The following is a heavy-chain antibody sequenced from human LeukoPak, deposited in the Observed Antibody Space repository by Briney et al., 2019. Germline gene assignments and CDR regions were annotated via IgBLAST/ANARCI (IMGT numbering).Heavy chain of an antibody. CDR1: GFTFSSYG. D-gene: IGHD4-11*01. CDR2: LWYDGSNK. V-gene: IGHV3-33*01. CDR3: ATGATTVTTGPWGWYFDL. Sequence: GGSLRLSCAASGFTFSSYGMHWVRQAPGKGLEWVAVLWYDGSNKYYADSVKGRFTISRDNSKNTLYLQMNSLRAEGTAVYYCATGATTVTTGPWGWYFDLWGRGTLVTVSS. J-gene: IGHJ2*01.